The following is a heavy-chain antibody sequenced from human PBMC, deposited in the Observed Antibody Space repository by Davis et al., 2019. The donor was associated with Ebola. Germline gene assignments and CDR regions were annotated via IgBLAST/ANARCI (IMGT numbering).Heavy chain of an antibody. J-gene: IGHJ4*02. V-gene: IGHV3-21*01. CDR2: ISSSSSYI. Sequence: GGSLRLSCAASGFTFSSYSMNWVRQAPGKGLEWVSSISSSSSYIYYADSVKGRFTISRDNAKNSLYLQMNSLRAEDTAVYYYARDQYGDDAFDYWGQGTLVTVSS. CDR3: ARDQYGDDAFDY. CDR1: GFTFSSYS. D-gene: IGHD4-17*01.